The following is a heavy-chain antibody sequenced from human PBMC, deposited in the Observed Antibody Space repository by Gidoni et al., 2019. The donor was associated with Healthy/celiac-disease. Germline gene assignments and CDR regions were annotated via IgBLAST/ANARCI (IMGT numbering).Heavy chain of an antibody. D-gene: IGHD3-16*01. CDR3: ARSRGYYYYGMDV. J-gene: IGHJ6*02. Sequence: EVQLVESGGGLVQPGGSLRLSCVASGFTFSSYDMHWVRQATGKGLEWVSAIGTAGDPYYPGSVKGRFTISRENAKNSLYLQMNSLRAGDTAVYYCARSRGYYYYGMDVWGQGTTVTVSS. CDR2: IGTAGDP. CDR1: GFTFSSYD. V-gene: IGHV3-13*05.